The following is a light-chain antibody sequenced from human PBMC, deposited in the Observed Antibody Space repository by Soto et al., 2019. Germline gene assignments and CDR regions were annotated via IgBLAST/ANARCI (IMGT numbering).Light chain of an antibody. V-gene: IGKV1-39*01. CDR1: QSISTY. Sequence: DLPMTQSPSSLSASVGDRVTISCRASQSISTYLNWYQQKPGKAPNLLIYGASSLQSGVPSRFSGSGSGTDFTLTISSLQPEDFATYYCQQSYSTPVTFGQGTRLEIK. CDR3: QQSYSTPVT. J-gene: IGKJ5*01. CDR2: GAS.